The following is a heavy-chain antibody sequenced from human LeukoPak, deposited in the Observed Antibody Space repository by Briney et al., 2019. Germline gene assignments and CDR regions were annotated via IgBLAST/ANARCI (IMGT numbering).Heavy chain of an antibody. D-gene: IGHD1-1*01. J-gene: IGHJ3*02. V-gene: IGHV3-21*01. CDR2: IGTDGSYI. CDR3: ARKMKTGDRVGTFDI. Sequence: GGPLTLPCAASGFTFSSHNMNGVRQAPMRGLEWVSSIGTDGSYIYYADSVQGRFTISRDNAKNSLYLQMNSLTAEDTAVYYCARKMKTGDRVGTFDIWGQGTMVTVSS. CDR1: GFTFSSHN.